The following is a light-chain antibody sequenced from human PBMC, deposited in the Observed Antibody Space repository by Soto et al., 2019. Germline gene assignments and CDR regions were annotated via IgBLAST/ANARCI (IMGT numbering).Light chain of an antibody. CDR1: SSDVGGYNY. J-gene: IGLJ2*01. CDR2: DVS. Sequence: QSALTQPASVSGSPGQSITISCTGTSSDVGGYNYVSWYQQHPGKAPKLMIYDVSNRPSGISNRFSGSKSGNTASLTISGVQAEDGADYYCTSYTNSGTLVVFGGGTKLTVL. V-gene: IGLV2-14*01. CDR3: TSYTNSGTLVV.